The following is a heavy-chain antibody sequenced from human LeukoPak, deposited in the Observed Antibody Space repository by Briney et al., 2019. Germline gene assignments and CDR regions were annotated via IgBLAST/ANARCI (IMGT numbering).Heavy chain of an antibody. CDR3: ARGDEGDTTVLRGGYFDY. CDR1: GFTFSDYF. V-gene: IGHV3-11*04. CDR2: ITSSGTTT. J-gene: IGHJ4*02. D-gene: IGHD4-17*01. Sequence: GGSLRLSCAASGFTFSDYFMTWIRQAPGKGLEYISFITSSGTTTYYADSLKGRFTISRDNAKNSLYLQMDSLRAEDTAVDYCARGDEGDTTVLRGGYFDYWGQGTLVTVSS.